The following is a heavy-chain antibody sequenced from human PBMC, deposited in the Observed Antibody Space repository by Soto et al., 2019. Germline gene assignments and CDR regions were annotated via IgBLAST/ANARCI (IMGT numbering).Heavy chain of an antibody. V-gene: IGHV5-10-1*04. CDR2: IDPVVSYP. CDR1: GYSFTSYW. CDR3: ARGQSMVRGTQRIFFDP. J-gene: IGHJ5*02. Sequence: PGESLKISCKGSGYSFTSYWISWVRQMPGKGLEWMGRIDPVVSYPIYGLSFQGQVTISADKSISTAYFQWSSLKASDTALFYCARGQSMVRGTQRIFFDPWGQGTLVTVSS. D-gene: IGHD3-10*01.